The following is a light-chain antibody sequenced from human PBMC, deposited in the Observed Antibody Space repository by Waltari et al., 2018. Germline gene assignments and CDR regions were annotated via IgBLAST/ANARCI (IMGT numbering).Light chain of an antibody. CDR1: QAISIY. V-gene: IGKV1-39*01. Sequence: DIQMTQSPSSLSASVRDSVIITCRASQAISIYLNWYQQKPGKAPNLLIYAASTLQRGIPSRFSGSGSGTHFTLTISSLQPEDFATYYCQHSYTTPLTFGGGTKVEI. CDR2: AAS. J-gene: IGKJ4*01. CDR3: QHSYTTPLT.